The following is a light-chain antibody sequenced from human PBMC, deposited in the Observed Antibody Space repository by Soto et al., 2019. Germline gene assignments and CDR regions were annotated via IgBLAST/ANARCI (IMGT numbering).Light chain of an antibody. V-gene: IGKV3-11*01. J-gene: IGKJ1*01. Sequence: EIVLTQSPATLSLSPGEIATLSCRASQSVSSYLAWYQQKPGQAPRLLIYDATKRATGIPAMFSGSGFGTDYTLTISRLEPEDFAVYYCQQRSKWRTFGQGTKVEIK. CDR3: QQRSKWRT. CDR2: DAT. CDR1: QSVSSY.